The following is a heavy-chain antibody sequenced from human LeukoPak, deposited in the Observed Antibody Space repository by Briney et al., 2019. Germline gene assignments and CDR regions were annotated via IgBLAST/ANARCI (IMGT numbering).Heavy chain of an antibody. D-gene: IGHD4-23*01. Sequence: GGSLRLSCAASRFTFSSYWMSWVRQAPGKGLEWVGRIKSKTDGGTTDYAAPVKGRFTISRDDSKNTLYLQMNSLKTEDTAVYYCTTFQMTMVVTGYWGQGTLVTVSS. V-gene: IGHV3-15*01. CDR3: TTFQMTMVVTGY. CDR1: RFTFSSYW. CDR2: IKSKTDGGTT. J-gene: IGHJ4*02.